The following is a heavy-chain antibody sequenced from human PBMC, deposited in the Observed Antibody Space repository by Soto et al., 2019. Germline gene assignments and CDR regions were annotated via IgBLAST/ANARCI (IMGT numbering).Heavy chain of an antibody. CDR1: GGSISSGGYY. CDR2: IYYSGST. Sequence: SETLSLTCTVSGGSISSGGYYWSGIRQHPGKGLEWIGCIYYSGSTYYNPSLKSRVTISVDTSKNQFSLKLSSVTAADTAVYYCARDLTSWFDPWGQGTLVTVSS. CDR3: ARDLTSWFDP. J-gene: IGHJ5*02. V-gene: IGHV4-31*03.